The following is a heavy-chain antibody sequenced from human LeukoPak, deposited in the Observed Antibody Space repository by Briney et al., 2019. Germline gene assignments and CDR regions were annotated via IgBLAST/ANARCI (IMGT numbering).Heavy chain of an antibody. Sequence: PGGSLRLSCAASGFTFSDYWMHWVRQAPGKGLVWVSRINTDGSSASYADSVKGRFTISRDNAKNTLYLQMNSLRAEDTAVYYCASGGTDFWSGYYYQHQGDYWGQGTLVTVSS. CDR1: GFTFSDYW. CDR3: ASGGTDFWSGYYYQHQGDY. V-gene: IGHV3-74*01. D-gene: IGHD3-3*01. J-gene: IGHJ4*02. CDR2: INTDGSSA.